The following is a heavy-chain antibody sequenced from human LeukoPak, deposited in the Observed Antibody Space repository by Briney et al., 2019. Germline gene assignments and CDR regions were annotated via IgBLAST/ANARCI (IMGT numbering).Heavy chain of an antibody. CDR2: IYSSGSA. Sequence: PSATLSLTCTVSGGSINSNNYYWGWIRQPPGKGLEWIGSIYSSGSAYYNPSLKGRVTISVDTSKNQFSLRLSSVTAADTAVYYCQSRYLEWLLEYWGQGTLVTVSS. J-gene: IGHJ4*02. V-gene: IGHV4-39*01. CDR1: GGSINSNNYY. CDR3: QSRYLEWLLEY. D-gene: IGHD3-3*01.